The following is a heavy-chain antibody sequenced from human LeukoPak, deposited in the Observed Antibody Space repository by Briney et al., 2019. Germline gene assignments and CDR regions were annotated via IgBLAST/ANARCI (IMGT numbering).Heavy chain of an antibody. J-gene: IGHJ4*02. CDR3: ARGEIYYYDSSGYRVFDY. Sequence: SETLSLTCTVSGGSISITRYYWGWIRQPPGKGLEWIGEINHSGSTNYNPSLKSRVAISVDTSKNQFSLKLSSVTAADTAVYYCARGEIYYYDSSGYRVFDYWGQGTLVTVSS. CDR1: GGSISITRYY. D-gene: IGHD3-22*01. V-gene: IGHV4-39*07. CDR2: INHSGST.